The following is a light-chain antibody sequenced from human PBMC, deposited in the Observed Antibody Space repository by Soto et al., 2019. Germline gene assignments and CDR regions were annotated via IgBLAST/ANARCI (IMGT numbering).Light chain of an antibody. CDR3: QQLNSYPIT. CDR1: QGISSF. Sequence: QLTQSPSSLSASVGDRVTITCRASQGISSFLAWYQQKPGKAPKLLIYAASTLQSGVPSRFSGGGSGTDFSLIINGLQPEDFATYYCQQLNSYPITFGQRTRLEIK. CDR2: AAS. V-gene: IGKV1-9*01. J-gene: IGKJ5*01.